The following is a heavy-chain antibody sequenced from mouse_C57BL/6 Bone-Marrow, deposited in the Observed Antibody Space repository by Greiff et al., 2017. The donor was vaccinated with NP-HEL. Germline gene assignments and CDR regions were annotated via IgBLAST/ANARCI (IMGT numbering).Heavy chain of an antibody. D-gene: IGHD1-1*01. V-gene: IGHV2-2*01. CDR2: IWSGGST. Sequence: QVQLQQSGPGLVQPSQSLSITCTVSGFSLTSYGVHWVRQSPGKGLEWLGVIWSGGSTDYNAAFISRLSISKDNSKSQVFFKMNILQADDTAIYYCARNWDYYYGSSSFAYWGQGTLVTVSA. CDR1: GFSLTSYG. CDR3: ARNWDYYYGSSSFAY. J-gene: IGHJ3*01.